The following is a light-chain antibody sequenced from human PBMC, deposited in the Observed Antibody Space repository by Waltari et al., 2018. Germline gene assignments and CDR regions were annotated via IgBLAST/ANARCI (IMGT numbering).Light chain of an antibody. CDR2: AAS. Sequence: DIQMTQSPSSLSASAGDTVTITCRANQAITTYLNWYQQKPGKAPKRLIHAASSLESGLPSRFSGSGSGTDFTLIIGILQPEDCATYYCQQYNSHPYSFGQGTKLEIK. CDR1: QAITTY. CDR3: QQYNSHPYS. V-gene: IGKV1-17*01. J-gene: IGKJ2*03.